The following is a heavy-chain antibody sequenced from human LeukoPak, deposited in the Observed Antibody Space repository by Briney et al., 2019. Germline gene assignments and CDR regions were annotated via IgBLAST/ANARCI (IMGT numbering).Heavy chain of an antibody. D-gene: IGHD3-10*01. J-gene: IGHJ5*02. CDR1: GGSISSYY. CDR3: ARGTPVLLWFGESDGRFDP. Sequence: SETLSLTCTVSGGSISSYYWSWIRQPPGKGLEWIGYIYYSGSTNYNPSLKSRVTISVDTSKNQFSLKLSSVTAADTAVYYCARGTPVLLWFGESDGRFDPWGQGTLVTVSS. V-gene: IGHV4-59*01. CDR2: IYYSGST.